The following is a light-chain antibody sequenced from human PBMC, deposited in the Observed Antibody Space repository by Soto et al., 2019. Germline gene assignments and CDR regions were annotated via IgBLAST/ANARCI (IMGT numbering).Light chain of an antibody. CDR1: QSVSNNY. Sequence: VLTQSPCTLSRSPGERATPPCRASQSVSNNYLAWYQQKPGQAPRLLIYGASNRATGIPDRFSGSGSGTDFTLTISRLAHEDFAVYYCQQYGSSGTFGQGTKVDIK. J-gene: IGKJ1*01. CDR3: QQYGSSGT. CDR2: GAS. V-gene: IGKV3-20*01.